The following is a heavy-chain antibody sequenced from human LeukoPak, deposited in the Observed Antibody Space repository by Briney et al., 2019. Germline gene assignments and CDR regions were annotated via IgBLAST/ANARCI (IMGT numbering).Heavy chain of an antibody. CDR2: IYTSGST. Sequence: PSETLSLTCTVSGGSISSYYWSWIRQPAGKGLEWIGRIYTSGSTNYNPSLKSRVTMSVDTSKNQFSLKLSSVTAADTAVYYCAREASYCGGGSCYPAGVDYWGQGTLVTVSS. D-gene: IGHD2-15*01. CDR3: AREASYCGGGSCYPAGVDY. J-gene: IGHJ4*02. CDR1: GGSISSYY. V-gene: IGHV4-4*07.